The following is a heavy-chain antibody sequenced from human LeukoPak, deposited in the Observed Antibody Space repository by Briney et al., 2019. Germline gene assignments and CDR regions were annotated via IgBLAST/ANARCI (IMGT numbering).Heavy chain of an antibody. CDR1: GFTFSSYA. CDR3: AKDKYSPFDY. CDR2: ISYDGSNK. Sequence: AGGSLRLSCAASGFTFSSYAMHWVRQAPGKGLEWVAVISYDGSNKYYADSVKGRFTISRDNSKDTLYLQMNSLRAEDTAVYYCAKDKYSPFDYWGQGTLVTVSS. D-gene: IGHD5-18*01. V-gene: IGHV3-30*04. J-gene: IGHJ4*02.